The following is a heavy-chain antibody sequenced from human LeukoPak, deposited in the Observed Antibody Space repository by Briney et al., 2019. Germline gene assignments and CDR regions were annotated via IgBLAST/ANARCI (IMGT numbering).Heavy chain of an antibody. CDR2: IYTSGST. V-gene: IGHV4-4*07. D-gene: IGHD3-3*01. Sequence: SETLSLTCTVSGGSISSYYWSWIRQPAVKGLEWIGRIYTSGSTNYNPSLKGRVTMSADTSKNQFSLKLSSVTAADTAVYYCARSYYDFWSGWFDPWGQGTLVTVSS. CDR1: GGSISSYY. CDR3: ARSYYDFWSGWFDP. J-gene: IGHJ5*02.